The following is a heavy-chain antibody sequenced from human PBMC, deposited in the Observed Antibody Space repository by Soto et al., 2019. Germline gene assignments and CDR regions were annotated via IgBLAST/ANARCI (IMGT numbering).Heavy chain of an antibody. V-gene: IGHV3-48*01. J-gene: IGHJ6*02. D-gene: IGHD2-21*02. Sequence: EVQLVESGGGLVQPGGSLRLSCAASGFTFSSYSMNWVRQAPGKGLEWVSYISSSSSTIYYADSVKGRFTISRDNAKNSLYLQRNSLRAEDTAVYYCARAMRLLTYYYYGMDVWGQGTTVTVSS. CDR2: ISSSSSTI. CDR1: GFTFSSYS. CDR3: ARAMRLLTYYYYGMDV.